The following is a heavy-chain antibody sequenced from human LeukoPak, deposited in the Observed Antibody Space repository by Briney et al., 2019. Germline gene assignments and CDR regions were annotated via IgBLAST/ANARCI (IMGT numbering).Heavy chain of an antibody. V-gene: IGHV4-34*01. CDR1: GGSFSGYY. J-gene: IGHJ3*02. CDR3: ARGLSRRWLPTGRQDAFDI. Sequence: SETLSLTCAVYGGSFSGYYWSWIRQHPGKGLEWIGEINHSGSTNYNPPLKSRVTISVDTSKNQFSLKLSSVTAADTAVYYCARGLSRRWLPTGRQDAFDIWGQGTMVTVSS. CDR2: INHSGST. D-gene: IGHD5-24*01.